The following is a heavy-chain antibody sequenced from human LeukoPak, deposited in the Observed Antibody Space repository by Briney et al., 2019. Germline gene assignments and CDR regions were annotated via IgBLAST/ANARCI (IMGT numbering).Heavy chain of an antibody. Sequence: GGSLRLSCAASGFNFSSHWMSWVRQAPGKGLGWVGNIKKDGGEIFYAKSVKGRFTISRDNAKNAVYLQMSSLRGEDTALYYCARDRRAASAPDYWGQGTLVTVSS. D-gene: IGHD6-13*01. CDR3: ARDRRAASAPDY. J-gene: IGHJ4*02. CDR1: GFNFSSHW. CDR2: IKKDGGEI. V-gene: IGHV3-7*01.